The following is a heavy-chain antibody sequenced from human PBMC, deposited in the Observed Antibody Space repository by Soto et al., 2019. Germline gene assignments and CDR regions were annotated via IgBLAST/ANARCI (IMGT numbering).Heavy chain of an antibody. J-gene: IGHJ5*02. D-gene: IGHD3-10*01. CDR1: GFTFSDYY. CDR2: ISSSGSTI. V-gene: IGHV3-11*01. CDR3: ATVRYYASGSSINWFDP. Sequence: QVPLVESGGGLVKPGGSLRLSCAASGFTFSDYYMSWIRQAPGKGLEWVSYISSSGSTIYYADSVKGRFTISRDNAKNSLYLQMNSLRAEDTAVYYCATVRYYASGSSINWFDPWGQGTLVTVSS.